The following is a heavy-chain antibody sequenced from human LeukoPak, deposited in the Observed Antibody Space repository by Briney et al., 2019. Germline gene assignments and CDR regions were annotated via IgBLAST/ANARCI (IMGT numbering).Heavy chain of an antibody. CDR2: IYSGGSI. CDR3: VRDRAYGYSTVWDFDY. D-gene: IGHD6-19*01. CDR1: GFTVSSNY. Sequence: GGSLRLSCAASGFTVSSNYMSWVRQAPGKGLEWVSVIYSGGSIYYADFAKGRFTISRDNSKNMLYLQMNSLRAEDTAVYYCVRDRAYGYSTVWDFDYWGQGTLVTVSS. J-gene: IGHJ4*02. V-gene: IGHV3-53*01.